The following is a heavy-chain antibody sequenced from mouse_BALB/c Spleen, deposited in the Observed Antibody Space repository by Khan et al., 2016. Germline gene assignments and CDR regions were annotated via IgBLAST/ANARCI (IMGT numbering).Heavy chain of an antibody. CDR2: INPGSGGT. V-gene: IGHV1-54*01. CDR1: GYAFTNYL. Sequence: VQLQESGAELVRPGTSVKVSCKASGYAFTNYLIEWVKQRPGQGLEWIGVINPGSGGTNYNEKFKGKATLTADKSSSTAYMQLSSLTSDASAVYFCARADYSGSSGAYWGQGTLVTVSA. D-gene: IGHD1-1*01. J-gene: IGHJ3*01. CDR3: ARADYSGSSGAY.